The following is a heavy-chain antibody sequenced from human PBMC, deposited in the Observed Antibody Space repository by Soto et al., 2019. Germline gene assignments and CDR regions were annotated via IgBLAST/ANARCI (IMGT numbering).Heavy chain of an antibody. Sequence: GXSVKVSCKASGGTSSSYAISWVRQAPGQGLEWMGGIIPIFGTANYAQKFQGRVTITADESTSTAYMELSSLRSEDTAVYYCAREAGYSSGWHSLYYFDYWGQGNLVTVSS. D-gene: IGHD6-19*01. CDR2: IIPIFGTA. CDR1: GGTSSSYA. V-gene: IGHV1-69*13. CDR3: AREAGYSSGWHSLYYFDY. J-gene: IGHJ4*02.